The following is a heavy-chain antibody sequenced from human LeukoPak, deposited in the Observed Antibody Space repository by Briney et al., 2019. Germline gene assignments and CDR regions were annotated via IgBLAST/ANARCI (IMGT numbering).Heavy chain of an antibody. V-gene: IGHV1-2*02. D-gene: IGHD3-9*01. CDR2: INSNSGGT. CDR3: ARSPHILTGENFDY. J-gene: IGHJ4*02. CDR1: GYTFTGYY. Sequence: GASVKVSCKASGYTFTGYYMHWVRQAPGQGLEWMGWINSNSGGTNYAQKFQDRVTMTRDTSISTAYMELNRLRFDDTAVYYCARSPHILTGENFDYWGQGTLVTVSS.